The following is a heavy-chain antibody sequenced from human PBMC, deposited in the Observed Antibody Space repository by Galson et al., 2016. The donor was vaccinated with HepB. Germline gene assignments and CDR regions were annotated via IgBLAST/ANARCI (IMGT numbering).Heavy chain of an antibody. CDR3: ARGIVDETSLVTHPYYFHY. CDR2: IYHSGIT. D-gene: IGHD5-18*01. Sequence: ETLSLTCAVSGGSISGTDWWSWVRQPPGKGLEWIGEIYHSGITNFNPSLKSRVTISVDKSKNQFSLKLNSVTAADTAVYYCARGIVDETSLVTHPYYFHYWGQGTLVIVSS. J-gene: IGHJ4*01. V-gene: IGHV4-4*02. CDR1: GGSISGTDW.